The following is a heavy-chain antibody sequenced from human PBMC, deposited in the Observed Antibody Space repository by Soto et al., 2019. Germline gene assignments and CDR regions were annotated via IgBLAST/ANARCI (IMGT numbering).Heavy chain of an antibody. J-gene: IGHJ6*02. CDR1: GFTFSSYG. CDR2: ISYDGSNK. V-gene: IGHV3-30*18. CDR3: AKDLDDFWSGYYYYYYYGMDV. D-gene: IGHD3-3*01. Sequence: GGSLRLSCAASGFTFSSYGMHWVRQAPGKGLEWVAVISYDGSNKYYADSVKGRFTISRDNSKNTLYLQMNSLRAEDTAVYYCAKDLDDFWSGYYYYYYYGMDVWGQGTTVTVSS.